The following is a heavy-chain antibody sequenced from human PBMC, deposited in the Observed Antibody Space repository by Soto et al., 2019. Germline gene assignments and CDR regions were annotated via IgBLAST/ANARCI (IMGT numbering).Heavy chain of an antibody. CDR3: ARDLGYYDILTGLDY. V-gene: IGHV3-33*08. J-gene: IGHJ4*02. Sequence: PGGSLRLSCAASGFTFSNYGMHLVRQAPGKGLEWVAVIWYDGSNKYYADSVKGRFTISRDNSKNTLYLQMNSLIAEDTAVYYCARDLGYYDILTGLDYWGQGTLVTVSS. CDR2: IWYDGSNK. CDR1: GFTFSNYG. D-gene: IGHD3-9*01.